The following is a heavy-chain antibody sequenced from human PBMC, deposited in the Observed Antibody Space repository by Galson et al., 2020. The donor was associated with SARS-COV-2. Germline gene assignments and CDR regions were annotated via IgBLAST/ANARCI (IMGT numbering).Heavy chain of an antibody. CDR3: ATSSVVRRSNGCDP. CDR1: GYTLTELS. J-gene: IGHJ5*02. D-gene: IGHD3-22*01. CDR2: FDPEDGET. Sequence: ASVKVSCKVSGYTLTELSMHWVRQAPGKGLEWMGGFDPEDGETIYAQKFQGRVTMTEDTSTDTAYMELSSLRSEDTAVYYCATSSVVRRSNGCDPWGQGTLVTVSS. V-gene: IGHV1-24*01.